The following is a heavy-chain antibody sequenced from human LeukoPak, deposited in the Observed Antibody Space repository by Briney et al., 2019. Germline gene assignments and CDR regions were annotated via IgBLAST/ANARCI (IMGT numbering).Heavy chain of an antibody. CDR2: ISSSSSYI. Sequence: KAGGSLRLSCAASGFAFSSYSMNWVRQAPGKGLEWVSSISSSSSYIYYADSVKGRFTISRDNAKNSLYLRMNSLRAEDTAVYYCARAKLTGDFDIWGQGTMVTASS. J-gene: IGHJ3*02. CDR1: GFAFSSYS. D-gene: IGHD7-27*01. V-gene: IGHV3-21*01. CDR3: ARAKLTGDFDI.